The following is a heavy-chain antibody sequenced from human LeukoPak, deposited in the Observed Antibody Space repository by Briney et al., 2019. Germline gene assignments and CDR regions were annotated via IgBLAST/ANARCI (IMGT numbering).Heavy chain of an antibody. CDR2: ISAYNGNT. Sequence: PRASVKVSCKASGYTFTTYAMHWVRQAPGQGLEWMGWISAYNGNTNYAQKLQGRVTMTTDTSTSTAYMELRSLRSDDTAVYYCARDSSGWFSGGFQHWGQGTLVTVSS. J-gene: IGHJ1*01. D-gene: IGHD6-19*01. CDR3: ARDSSGWFSGGFQH. CDR1: GYTFTTYA. V-gene: IGHV1-18*01.